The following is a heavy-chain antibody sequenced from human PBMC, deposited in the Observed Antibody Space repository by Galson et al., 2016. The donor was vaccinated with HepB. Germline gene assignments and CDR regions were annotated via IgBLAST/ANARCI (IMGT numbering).Heavy chain of an antibody. CDR2: NNADYGNT. D-gene: IGHD2-2*02. J-gene: IGHJ5*02. CDR3: GVLCAAIP. Sequence: SVKVSCKASGYSFTDHIMHWVRQDPGQRFEWRGWNNADYGNTKNSQKFQARLTITRDTSASTAYMELSSLTSEDTAVYYCGVLCAAIPWGQGTLVTVSS. CDR1: GYSFTDHI. V-gene: IGHV1-3*01.